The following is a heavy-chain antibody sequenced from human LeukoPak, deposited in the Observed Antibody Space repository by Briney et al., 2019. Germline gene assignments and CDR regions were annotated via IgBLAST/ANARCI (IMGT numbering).Heavy chain of an antibody. V-gene: IGHV3-9*01. Sequence: GGSLRLSCAASGFTFDDYAMHWVRQAPGKGLEWVSGISWNSGSIGYADSVKGRFTISRDNAKNSLYLQMNSLRAEDTALYYCATLPLAYCGGDCYFSGYWGQGTLVTVSS. CDR3: ATLPLAYCGGDCYFSGY. CDR1: GFTFDDYA. D-gene: IGHD2-21*02. J-gene: IGHJ4*02. CDR2: ISWNSGSI.